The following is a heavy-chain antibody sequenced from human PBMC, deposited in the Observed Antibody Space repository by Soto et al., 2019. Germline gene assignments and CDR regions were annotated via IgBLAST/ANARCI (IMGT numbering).Heavy chain of an antibody. D-gene: IGHD3-22*01. J-gene: IGHJ4*02. V-gene: IGHV4-30-2*01. Sequence: TLSLTCTVSGDSISSGGYSWSWIRQPPQKGLEWIGYIYHTGSTSYSPSPKSRVTISVDKSKNQFSLILNSVTAADTAIYYCARAHYGPSGYYFDSWGQGTLVTVSS. CDR3: ARAHYGPSGYYFDS. CDR2: IYHTGST. CDR1: GDSISSGGYS.